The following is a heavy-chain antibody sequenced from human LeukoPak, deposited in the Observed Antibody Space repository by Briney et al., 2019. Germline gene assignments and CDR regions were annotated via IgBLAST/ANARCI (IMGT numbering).Heavy chain of an antibody. J-gene: IGHJ4*02. Sequence: QSGGSLRLSCAASGFTFSSYAMSWVRQAPGKGREWVSAISGSGGSTYYADSVKGRFTISRDNSKNTLYLQMNSLRAEDTAVYYCAKGEGITIFGVAGDFDYWGQGTLVTVSS. CDR2: ISGSGGST. CDR3: AKGEGITIFGVAGDFDY. D-gene: IGHD3-3*01. CDR1: GFTFSSYA. V-gene: IGHV3-23*01.